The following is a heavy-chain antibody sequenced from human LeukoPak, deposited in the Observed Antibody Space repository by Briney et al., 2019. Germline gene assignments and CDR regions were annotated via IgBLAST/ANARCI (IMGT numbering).Heavy chain of an antibody. CDR1: GFTFSSCA. D-gene: IGHD3-10*01. CDR2: ISDTGGST. J-gene: IGHJ5*02. CDR3: AKDPVVRGWFGELST. Sequence: GGSLRLSCAASGFTFSSCAMGWVRQAPGKGLEWVSAISDTGGSTFYADSVKGRFTISRDNSKNTLYLQMNSLRAEDTAVYYCAKDPVVRGWFGELSTWGQGTLVTVSS. V-gene: IGHV3-23*01.